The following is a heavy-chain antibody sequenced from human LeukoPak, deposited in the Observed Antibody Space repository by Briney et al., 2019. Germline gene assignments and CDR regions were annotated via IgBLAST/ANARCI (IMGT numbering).Heavy chain of an antibody. CDR3: ARGAYFDYSSPFDP. V-gene: IGHV4-59*11. CDR2: IHYSGST. Sequence: SETLSLTCTVSGGSISSHYWIWVRQPPGKGLEWIGYIHYSGSTNYNPSLKSRVNILVDTSKKHFSLKLRSVTAADTAVYYCARGAYFDYSSPFDPWGQGTLVTVSS. CDR1: GGSISSHY. J-gene: IGHJ5*02. D-gene: IGHD4-11*01.